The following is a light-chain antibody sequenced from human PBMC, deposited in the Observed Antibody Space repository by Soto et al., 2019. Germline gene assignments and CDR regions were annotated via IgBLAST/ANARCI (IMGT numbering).Light chain of an antibody. J-gene: IGLJ3*02. Sequence: VLTQSPSASASLGASVKLTCTLSSGHSTYAIAWHQQQPEKGPRFLMNLDSAGRHSKGDEIPDRFSGSSSGAERYLTISSLQSEDEADYYCQTWGTGFRVFGGGTKVTVL. V-gene: IGLV4-69*01. CDR1: SGHSTYA. CDR2: LDSAGRH. CDR3: QTWGTGFRV.